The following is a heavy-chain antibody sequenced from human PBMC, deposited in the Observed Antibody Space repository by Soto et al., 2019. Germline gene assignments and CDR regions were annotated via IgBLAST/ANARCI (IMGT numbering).Heavy chain of an antibody. CDR2: ISSSSSTI. CDR3: ARANYYGSPGDFDY. J-gene: IGHJ4*02. CDR1: GVTVSSYS. Sequence: PGGSLRLCCAACGVTVSSYSMNWVRKAPGKGLEWVSYISSSSSTIYYADSVKGRFTISRDNAKNSLYLQMNSLRAEDTAVYYCARANYYGSPGDFDYWGQGTLVT. D-gene: IGHD3-10*01. V-gene: IGHV3-48*01.